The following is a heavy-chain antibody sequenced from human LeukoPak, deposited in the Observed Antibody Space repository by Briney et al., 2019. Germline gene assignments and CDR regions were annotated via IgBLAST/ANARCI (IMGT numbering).Heavy chain of an antibody. Sequence: ASVKVSFKASGYTFTVYYMHWVRQAPGQGLEWMGWIYPNSGGTNYAQKLQGRVTMTTDTSTSTAYMELRSLRSDDTAVYYCARDSNGDGGGDNWGQGTLVTVSS. V-gene: IGHV1-2*02. CDR1: GYTFTVYY. CDR2: IYPNSGGT. J-gene: IGHJ4*02. D-gene: IGHD4-23*01. CDR3: ARDSNGDGGGDN.